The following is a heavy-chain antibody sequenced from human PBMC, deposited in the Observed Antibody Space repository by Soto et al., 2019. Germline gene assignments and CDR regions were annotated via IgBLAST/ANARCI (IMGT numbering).Heavy chain of an antibody. CDR1: GFSLSASGVG. CDR3: AQSGNDGYDGAFDI. J-gene: IGHJ3*02. V-gene: IGHV2-5*02. Sequence: QITLKESGPTLVQPTQTLTLTCTFSGFSLSASGVGVGWIRQPPGKALEWLALIYWDDDKRHSPSLKSRLSITKDTSKNQVVLTMTNMDPVDTATYYCAQSGNDGYDGAFDIWGQGTMVTVSS. CDR2: IYWDDDK. D-gene: IGHD5-12*01.